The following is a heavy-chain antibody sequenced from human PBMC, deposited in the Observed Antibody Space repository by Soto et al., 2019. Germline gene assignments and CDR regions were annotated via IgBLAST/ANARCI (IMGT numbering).Heavy chain of an antibody. Sequence: QVQLQQWGAGLLKPSETLSLTCAVYGGSFSGYYWNWIRQPPGKGLEWIGEINHSGSTNYNPSLKSRVTISVDTSKNQFSLKLSSVTAAATAVYYCARGWGRMFDYWGQGTLVTVSS. V-gene: IGHV4-34*01. D-gene: IGHD7-27*01. CDR3: ARGWGRMFDY. J-gene: IGHJ4*02. CDR2: INHSGST. CDR1: GGSFSGYY.